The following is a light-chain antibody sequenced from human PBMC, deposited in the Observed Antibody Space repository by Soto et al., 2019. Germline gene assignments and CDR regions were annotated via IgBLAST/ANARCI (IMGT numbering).Light chain of an antibody. CDR3: PHYGSTPYP. V-gene: IGKV1-5*01. Sequence: DVEMSQSPSTGAGCVGARVTITCRASQNISIWLAWYQQKPGQAPRLLIYDTSSRASGIPDRFSGSGSGTDFTLTISRLEPEDFAMYYCPHYGSTPYPFAQG. CDR1: QNISIW. CDR2: DTS. J-gene: IGKJ2*01.